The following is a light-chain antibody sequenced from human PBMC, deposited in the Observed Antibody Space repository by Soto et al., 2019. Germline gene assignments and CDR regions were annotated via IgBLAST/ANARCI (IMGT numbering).Light chain of an antibody. V-gene: IGLV2-11*01. Sequence: QSALTQPRSVSGSPGQSVTISCTGASSDVGGYNYVSWYQQHPGKAPKLMIYDVSKRPSGVPDRFSGFKSGNTASLTISGLQAEDEADYYCCSYAGSYSYVIGTGTKVTVL. J-gene: IGLJ1*01. CDR2: DVS. CDR3: CSYAGSYSYV. CDR1: SSDVGGYNY.